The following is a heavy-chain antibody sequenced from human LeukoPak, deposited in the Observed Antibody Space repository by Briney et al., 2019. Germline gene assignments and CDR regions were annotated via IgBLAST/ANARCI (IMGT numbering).Heavy chain of an antibody. V-gene: IGHV3-21*01. D-gene: IGHD6-13*01. CDR2: ISSSSSYI. J-gene: IGHJ4*02. Sequence: GGSLRLSCAASGFTFSSYWMSWVRQAPGQGLEWVSSISSSSSYIYYADSVKGRFTISRDNAKNSLYLQMNSLRAEDTAVYYCARDRGSWYVDYWGQGTLVTVSS. CDR3: ARDRGSWYVDY. CDR1: GFTFSSYW.